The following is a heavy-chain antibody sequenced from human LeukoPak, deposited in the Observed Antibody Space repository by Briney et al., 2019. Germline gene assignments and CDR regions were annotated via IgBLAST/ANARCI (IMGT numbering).Heavy chain of an antibody. D-gene: IGHD1-26*01. CDR3: ARDSPYSDSFAYDY. V-gene: IGHV3-7*01. Sequence: QAGGSLRLSCAASGFTFSSYWMSWVRQAPGKGLEWVANINLDGSEKYYVDSVKGRFTISRDNAKNFLYLQMRSLRAEDTAIYYCARDSPYSDSFAYDYWGQGTLVTVSS. CDR2: INLDGSEK. CDR1: GFTFSSYW. J-gene: IGHJ4*02.